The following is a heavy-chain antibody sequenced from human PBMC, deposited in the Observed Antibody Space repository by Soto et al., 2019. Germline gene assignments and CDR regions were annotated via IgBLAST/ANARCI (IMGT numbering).Heavy chain of an antibody. D-gene: IGHD5-12*01. V-gene: IGHV4-30-4*01. CDR3: ARDLGGVATLDY. Sequence: QVQLQESGPGLVKPSQTLSLTCNVSGASISGDGYYWIWIRQPPGKGLVWIGYIYGSANTYYRPSIKRRVTTSVDTSKNQISLKLGSVTAADTAVYYCARDLGGVATLDYWGQGTLVTVSS. J-gene: IGHJ4*02. CDR1: GASISGDGYY. CDR2: IYGSANT.